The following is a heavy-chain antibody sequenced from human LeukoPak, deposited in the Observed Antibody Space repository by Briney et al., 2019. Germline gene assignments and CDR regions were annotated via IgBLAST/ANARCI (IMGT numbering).Heavy chain of an antibody. J-gene: IGHJ6*02. CDR3: ARLWLGIAARYYYYGMDV. Sequence: ASVKVSCKASGYTFTSYDINWVRQATGQGLEWMGWMNPNSGNTGYAQKFQGRVTMTRNTSISTAYMELSSLRSDDTAVYYCARLWLGIAARYYYYGMDVWGQGTTVTVSS. D-gene: IGHD6-25*01. V-gene: IGHV1-8*01. CDR1: GYTFTSYD. CDR2: MNPNSGNT.